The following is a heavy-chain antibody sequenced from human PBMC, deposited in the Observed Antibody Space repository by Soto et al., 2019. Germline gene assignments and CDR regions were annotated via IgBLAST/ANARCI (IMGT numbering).Heavy chain of an antibody. CDR2: MSYDGSNE. J-gene: IGHJ4*02. CDR1: GFTFSHYA. CDR3: AKDGSHNFDY. V-gene: IGHV3-30*18. Sequence: QVQLVESGGGVVQPGRSLRLSCAASGFTFSHYAMHWVRQAPGKGLEWVALMSYDGSNEYYADSVKGRFTISRDNSKNTLYLQMISLISEDTAVYYCAKDGSHNFDYWGQGTLVTVYS. D-gene: IGHD1-26*01.